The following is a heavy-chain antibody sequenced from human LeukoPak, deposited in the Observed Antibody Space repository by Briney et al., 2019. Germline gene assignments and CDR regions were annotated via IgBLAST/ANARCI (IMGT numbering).Heavy chain of an antibody. J-gene: IGHJ5*02. CDR3: ARAQYSSSCDL. CDR2: INHSGST. CDR1: GGSFSGYY. D-gene: IGHD6-13*01. Sequence: SETLSLTCAVYGGSFSGYYWSWIRQPPGKGLEWIGEINHSGSTNYNPSLKSRVTISVDTSKNQFSLKLSSVTAADRAVYYCARAQYSSSCDLWGQGTLVTVSS. V-gene: IGHV4-34*01.